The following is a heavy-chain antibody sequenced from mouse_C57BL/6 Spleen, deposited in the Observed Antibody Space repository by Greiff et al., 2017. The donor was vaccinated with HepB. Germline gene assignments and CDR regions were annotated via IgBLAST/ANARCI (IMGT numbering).Heavy chain of an antibody. V-gene: IGHV1-82*01. J-gene: IGHJ4*01. CDR1: GYAFSSSW. CDR2: IYPGDGDT. D-gene: IGHD2-1*01. CDR3: AIYGNYVGAMDY. Sequence: VQLQQSGPELVKPGASVKISCKASGYAFSSSWMNWVKQRPGKGLEWIGRIYPGDGDTNYNGKFKGKATLTADKSSSTAYMQLSSLTSEDSAVYCCAIYGNYVGAMDYWGQGTSVTVSS.